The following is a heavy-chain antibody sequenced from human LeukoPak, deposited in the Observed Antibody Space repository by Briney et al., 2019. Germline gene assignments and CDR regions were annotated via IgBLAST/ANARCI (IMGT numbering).Heavy chain of an antibody. CDR2: IDPSDSYT. CDR1: GYSFTSYW. CDR3: ARRCSSSSCPFEY. J-gene: IGHJ4*02. D-gene: IGHD2-2*01. V-gene: IGHV5-10-1*01. Sequence: KGGESLKISCKGSGYSFTSYWISWVRQMPGKGLEWVGRIDPSDSYTNYSPSFQGHVTISADKSISTAYLQWSSLKASDTAMYYCARRCSSSSCPFEYWGQGTLVTVSS.